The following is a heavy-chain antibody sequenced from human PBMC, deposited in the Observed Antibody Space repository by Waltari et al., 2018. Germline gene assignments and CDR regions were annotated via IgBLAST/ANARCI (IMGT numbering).Heavy chain of an antibody. J-gene: IGHJ4*02. CDR2: IRGSGIST. D-gene: IGHD1-26*01. CDR3: AKVTAVDVVGASALDY. Sequence: EVQLLKSGGGLVQPGGSLRLSCAASGFTFRSYAMSWVRQAPGKGLEWVSTIRGSGISTYYADSVKGRFTISRDNSKNTLYLQMNSLRAEDTAVYYCAKVTAVDVVGASALDYWGQGTLVTVSS. V-gene: IGHV3-23*01. CDR1: GFTFRSYA.